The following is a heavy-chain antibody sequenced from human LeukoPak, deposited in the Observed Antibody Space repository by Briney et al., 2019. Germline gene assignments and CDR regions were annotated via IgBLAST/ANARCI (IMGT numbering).Heavy chain of an antibody. V-gene: IGHV1-18*01. J-gene: IGHJ4*02. CDR3: ARIQNGYDFDY. CDR1: GYTFTRNG. CDR2: ISPYNEYT. Sequence: ASVKVSCKASGYTFTRNGIGWVRQAPGQGLEWMGWISPYNEYTDYAQKLQDRVIMTTDTSTGTVSLELKSLRSDDTAVCYCARIQNGYDFDYWGQGTLVTVSS. D-gene: IGHD5-12*01.